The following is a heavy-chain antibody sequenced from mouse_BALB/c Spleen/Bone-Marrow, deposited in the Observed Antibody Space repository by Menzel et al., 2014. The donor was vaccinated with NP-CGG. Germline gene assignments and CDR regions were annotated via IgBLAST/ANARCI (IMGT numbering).Heavy chain of an antibody. CDR1: GYTFTSYY. D-gene: IGHD2-2*01. V-gene: IGHV1S56*01. J-gene: IGHJ4*01. Sequence: QVQLQQSGPELVKPGASVRISCKASGYTFTSYYIHWVKQRPGQGLEWIGWIYPGNVNTKYNEKFKGKATLTADKSSSTAYMQLSSLTSEDSAVYFCARGGWLRDAMDYWSQGTSVTVSS. CDR3: ARGGWLRDAMDY. CDR2: IYPGNVNT.